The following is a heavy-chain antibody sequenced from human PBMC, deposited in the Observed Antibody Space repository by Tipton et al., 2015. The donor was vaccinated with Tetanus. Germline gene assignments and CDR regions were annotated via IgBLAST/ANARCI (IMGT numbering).Heavy chain of an antibody. Sequence: GSLRLSCAASGFSFSTYNFHWIRQAPGKGLEWVAVIYTGGSTYYADSVKGRFTISRDNSRTTLYLQMNSLRAEDTAMYYCAKDYIMGATKGPYYFDSWGQGALVTVSS. J-gene: IGHJ4*02. CDR1: GFSFSTYN. D-gene: IGHD1-26*01. CDR2: IYTGGST. V-gene: IGHV3-NL1*01. CDR3: AKDYIMGATKGPYYFDS.